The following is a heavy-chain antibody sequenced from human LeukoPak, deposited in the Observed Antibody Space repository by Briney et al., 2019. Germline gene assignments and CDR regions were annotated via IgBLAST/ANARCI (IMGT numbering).Heavy chain of an antibody. CDR2: ISGSGGDT. V-gene: IGHV3-23*01. CDR3: AKDQFPTDYDSSPIDY. CDR1: GFTFSSYA. Sequence: GRSLRLSCAASGFTFSSYAMSWVRQAPGKGLEWVSVISGSGGDTYYADSVKGRFTISRDNSKDTLFLQMNSLRAEDTAAYYCAKDQFPTDYDSSPIDYWGQGTLVTVSS. D-gene: IGHD3-22*01. J-gene: IGHJ4*02.